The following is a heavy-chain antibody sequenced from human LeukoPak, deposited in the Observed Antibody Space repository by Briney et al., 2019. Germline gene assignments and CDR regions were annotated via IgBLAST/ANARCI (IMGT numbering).Heavy chain of an antibody. CDR2: ISSSGSYI. V-gene: IGHV3-21*01. CDR1: GFTFSAYT. CDR3: ARDSRQWVEQLPYGWFDP. Sequence: GGSLRLSCAASGFTFSAYTMNWVRQPPGKGLEWVSYISSSGSYIYYADSVEGRFTISRDKNSLYLQMDSLRAEDTAVYYCARDSRQWVEQLPYGWFDPWGQGTLVTVSP. J-gene: IGHJ5*02. D-gene: IGHD1-26*01.